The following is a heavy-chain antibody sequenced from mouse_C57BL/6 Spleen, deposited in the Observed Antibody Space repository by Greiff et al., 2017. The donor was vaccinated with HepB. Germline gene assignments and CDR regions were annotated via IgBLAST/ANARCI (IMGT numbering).Heavy chain of an antibody. CDR3: TTAYGYDGYYFDY. CDR2: IDPENGDT. Sequence: EVQLVESGAELVRPGASVKLSCTASGFDIKDDYMHWVKQRPEQGLEWIGWIDPENGDTEYASKFQGKATITADTSSNTAYLQLSSLTSEDTAVYYCTTAYGYDGYYFDYWGQGTTLTVSS. CDR1: GFDIKDDY. D-gene: IGHD2-2*01. V-gene: IGHV14-4*01. J-gene: IGHJ2*01.